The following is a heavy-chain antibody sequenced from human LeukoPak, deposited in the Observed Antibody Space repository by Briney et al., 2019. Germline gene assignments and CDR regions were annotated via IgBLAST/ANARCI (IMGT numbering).Heavy chain of an antibody. V-gene: IGHV1-69*04. CDR3: ARGGHYDSSGYYPDAFDI. CDR1: GGTFSSYA. CDR2: IIPIFGIA. Sequence: GASVKVSCKASGGTFSSYAISWVRQAPGQGLEWMGRIIPIFGIANYAQKFQGRVTITADKSTSTAYMELSSLRSEDTAVYYCARGGHYDSSGYYPDAFDIWGQGTMVTVSS. D-gene: IGHD3-22*01. J-gene: IGHJ3*02.